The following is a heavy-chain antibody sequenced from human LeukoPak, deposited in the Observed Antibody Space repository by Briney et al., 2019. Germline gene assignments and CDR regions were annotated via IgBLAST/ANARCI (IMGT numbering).Heavy chain of an antibody. CDR1: GFTFSSYW. D-gene: IGHD4-23*01. CDR2: INSDGSST. Sequence: PGGSLRLSCAASGFTFSSYWMHWVRQAPGKGLVWVSRINSDGSSTSYADSVKGRFTISRDNAKNTLYLQMNSLRAEDTAVYYCARVGNPTDYYYYGMDVWGQGTTVTVSS. V-gene: IGHV3-74*01. J-gene: IGHJ6*02. CDR3: ARVGNPTDYYYYGMDV.